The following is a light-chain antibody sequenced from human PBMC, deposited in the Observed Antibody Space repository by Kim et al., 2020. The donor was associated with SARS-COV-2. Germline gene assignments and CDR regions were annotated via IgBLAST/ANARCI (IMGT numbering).Light chain of an antibody. CDR2: ATS. Sequence: AIQMTQSPSSLSASVGDRVTITCRASQGIRNDLGWYQQKPGRAPNLLIYATSTLQSGVPSRFSGSGSGTDFTLTISSLQPEDVATYYCLQDYDSPFTFGGGTKVDIK. CDR3: LQDYDSPFT. CDR1: QGIRND. V-gene: IGKV1-6*01. J-gene: IGKJ4*01.